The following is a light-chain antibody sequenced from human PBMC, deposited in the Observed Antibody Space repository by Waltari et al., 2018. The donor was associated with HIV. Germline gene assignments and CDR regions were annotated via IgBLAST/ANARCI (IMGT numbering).Light chain of an antibody. J-gene: IGLJ2*01. V-gene: IGLV2-14*01. CDR3: SSYTSSSTLV. Sequence: QSALTQPASVSGSPGQSITIPCTGTSSAVGGHNYVSWYQQHPGKAPKLMIYEVSNRPSGVSNRFSGSKSGNTASLTISGLQAEDEADYYCSSYTSSSTLVFGGGTKLTVL. CDR1: SSAVGGHNY. CDR2: EVS.